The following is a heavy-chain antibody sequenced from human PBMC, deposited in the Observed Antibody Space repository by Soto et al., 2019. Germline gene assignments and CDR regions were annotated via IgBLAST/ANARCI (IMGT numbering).Heavy chain of an antibody. CDR1: GGSFSGYY. CDR2: INHSGST. J-gene: IGHJ5*02. V-gene: IGHV4-34*01. CDR3: ASRTTVTTSGWFDP. Sequence: PSETLSLTCAVYGGSFSGYYWSWIRQPPGKGLEWIGEINHSGSTNYNPSLKSRVTISVDTSKDQFSLKLSSVTAADTAVYYCASRTTVTTSGWFDPWGQGTLVTVPQ. D-gene: IGHD4-17*01.